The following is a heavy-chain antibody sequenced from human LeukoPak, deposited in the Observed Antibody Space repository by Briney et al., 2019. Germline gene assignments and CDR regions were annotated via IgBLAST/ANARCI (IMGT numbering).Heavy chain of an antibody. D-gene: IGHD1-26*01. V-gene: IGHV3-30*02. CDR3: IRGTVGAPGNDY. Sequence: GGSLRLSCAASGFSFSSHGMHWVRQAPGKGLEWVASIWSDGSNKYYADSVKGRFTISRDNSKNTLYLQMSSLRAEDTAVYYCIRGTVGAPGNDYWGQGTLVTVSS. CDR2: IWSDGSNK. CDR1: GFSFSSHG. J-gene: IGHJ4*02.